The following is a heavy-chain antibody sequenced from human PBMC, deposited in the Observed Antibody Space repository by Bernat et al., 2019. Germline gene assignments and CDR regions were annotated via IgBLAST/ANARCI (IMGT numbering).Heavy chain of an antibody. J-gene: IGHJ3*02. Sequence: QVQLQESGPGLVKPSQTLSLTCTVSGGSISSGGYFWSWIRQHPGTGLEWIGCIHYSGSSYYNPSLKSRVTISVDMSKNQFSLKLSSVTSADTAVFYCARELEAMVQRIITVPDAFDIWGQGTMVTVSS. CDR2: IHYSGSS. CDR1: GGSISSGGYF. V-gene: IGHV4-31*03. D-gene: IGHD3-10*01. CDR3: ARELEAMVQRIITVPDAFDI.